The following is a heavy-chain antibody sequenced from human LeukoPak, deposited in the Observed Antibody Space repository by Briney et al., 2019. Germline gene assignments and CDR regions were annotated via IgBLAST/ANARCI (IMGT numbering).Heavy chain of an antibody. CDR2: IRYDGSNK. Sequence: PGGSLRLSCAASGFTFSSYGMHWVRQAPGKGLEWVAFIRYDGSNKYYADSVKGRFTISRDSSKNTLYLQMNSLRAEDTAVYYCAKAILGYCSSTSCYGGGYWGQGTLVTVSS. CDR3: AKAILGYCSSTSCYGGGY. J-gene: IGHJ4*02. V-gene: IGHV3-30*02. D-gene: IGHD2-2*01. CDR1: GFTFSSYG.